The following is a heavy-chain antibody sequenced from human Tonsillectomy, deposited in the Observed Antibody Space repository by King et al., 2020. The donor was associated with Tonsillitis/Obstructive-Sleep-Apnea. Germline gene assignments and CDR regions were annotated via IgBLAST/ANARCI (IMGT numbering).Heavy chain of an antibody. D-gene: IGHD3-10*01. CDR1: GGSISSYY. J-gene: IGHJ4*02. CDR2: IYYSGST. V-gene: IGHV4-59*01. CDR3: ARGEDYYGSGSYYDFDY. Sequence: VQLQESGPGLVKPSETLSLNCTVSGGSISSYYWSWIRQPPGKGLEWIGYIYYSGSTNYNPSLKSRVTISVDTSKNQFSLKLSSVTAADTAVYYCARGEDYYGSGSYYDFDYWGQGTLVTVSS.